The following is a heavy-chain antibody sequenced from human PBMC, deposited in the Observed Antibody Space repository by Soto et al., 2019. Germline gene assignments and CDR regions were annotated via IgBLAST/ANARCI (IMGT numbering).Heavy chain of an antibody. CDR3: ARDSSSRLYYFDY. Sequence: QVQLVESGGGVVQPGRSLRLSCEASGFTFSSYGMHWVRQAPGKGLEWVAVIWSDGTNKYYADSVKGRFTISRDNSKNQLYLPMNSLRAEEPACYLWARDSSSRLYYFDYWGQGTLVTVPS. CDR1: GFTFSSYG. CDR2: IWSDGTNK. V-gene: IGHV3-33*01. D-gene: IGHD6-13*01. J-gene: IGHJ4*02.